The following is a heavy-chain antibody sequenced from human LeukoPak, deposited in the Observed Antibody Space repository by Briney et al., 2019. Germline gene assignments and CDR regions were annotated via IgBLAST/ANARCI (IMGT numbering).Heavy chain of an antibody. CDR3: TTLRKYYDILNEAGDY. V-gene: IGHV3-15*01. J-gene: IGHJ4*02. CDR2: IKSKTDGGTT. D-gene: IGHD3-9*01. CDR1: GFTFSNAW. Sequence: GGSLRLSCAASGFTFSNAWMSWVRQAPGKGLEWVGRIKSKTDGGTTDYAAPVKGRFTISRDDSKNTLYLQMNSLKTEDTAVYYCTTLRKYYDILNEAGDYWGQGTLVTVSS.